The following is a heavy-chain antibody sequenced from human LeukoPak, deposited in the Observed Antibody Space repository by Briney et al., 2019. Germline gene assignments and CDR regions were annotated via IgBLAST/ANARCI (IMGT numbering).Heavy chain of an antibody. CDR3: ARGSGRDYGDYLSIY. J-gene: IGHJ4*02. Sequence: GASVKVSCKASGYTFIDYYMHWVRQAPGHGLEWMGWINPNGGGTNYAQRFQGRVTMTRDTSISTAYMELSRLRSDDTAVYYCARGSGRDYGDYLSIYWGQGTLVTVSS. CDR2: INPNGGGT. V-gene: IGHV1-2*02. D-gene: IGHD4-17*01. CDR1: GYTFIDYY.